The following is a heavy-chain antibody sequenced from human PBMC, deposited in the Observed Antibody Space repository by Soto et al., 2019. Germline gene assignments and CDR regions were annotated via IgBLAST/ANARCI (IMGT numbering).Heavy chain of an antibody. CDR3: ARDLSTQPYVWGSYLDY. J-gene: IGHJ4*02. Sequence: ASVKVSCKASGYTFTSYGISWVRQAPGQGLEWMGWISAYNGNTNYAQKLQGRVTMTTDTSTGTAYMELRSLRSDDTAVYYCARDLSTQPYVWGSYLDYWGQGTLVTVFS. D-gene: IGHD3-16*02. CDR2: ISAYNGNT. CDR1: GYTFTSYG. V-gene: IGHV1-18*04.